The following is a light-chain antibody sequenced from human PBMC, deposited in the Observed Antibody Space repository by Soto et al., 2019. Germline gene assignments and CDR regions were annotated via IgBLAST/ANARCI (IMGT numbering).Light chain of an antibody. J-gene: IGKJ1*01. CDR3: QQDGSSPLV. Sequence: TRSPGKRPMCTAKKGKRVFRARQTVSGTSLAWYQKKPGQAPRLLIYGASSSATGIPDCFSGSGSRTYFTLTIRRLEPEDFAVYYFQQDGSSPLVFGQGTKVDIK. CDR1: QTVSGTS. V-gene: IGKV3-20*01. CDR2: GAS.